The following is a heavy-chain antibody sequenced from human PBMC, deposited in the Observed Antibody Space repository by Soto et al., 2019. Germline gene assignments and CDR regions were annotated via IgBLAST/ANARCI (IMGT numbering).Heavy chain of an antibody. V-gene: IGHV4-34*01. Sequence: SETLSLTCGVSVGPFNGYHWSWIRQPPGKGLEWIGETDHSGSTNHNPSLKSRVTVSIDTSKNQFSLKLSSVTAADTAVYYCARVVRGWYPHFDHWGQGTLVTVSS. CDR2: TDHSGST. CDR1: VGPFNGYH. D-gene: IGHD2-15*01. CDR3: ARVVRGWYPHFDH. J-gene: IGHJ4*02.